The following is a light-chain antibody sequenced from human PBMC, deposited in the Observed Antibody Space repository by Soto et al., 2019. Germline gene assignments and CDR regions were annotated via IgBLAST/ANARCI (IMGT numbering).Light chain of an antibody. CDR2: GAS. CDR3: QQYGSSPSWT. Sequence: ETVLTQSPGTLSLSPGERATLSCRASQSVSSNTLAWYQQKPGQAPRLLMYGASTRATGIPDRFSGSGSGTDFTLTVSRLEPDDLAVYYCQQYGSSPSWTFGQGTKVEIK. J-gene: IGKJ1*01. V-gene: IGKV3-20*01. CDR1: QSVSSNT.